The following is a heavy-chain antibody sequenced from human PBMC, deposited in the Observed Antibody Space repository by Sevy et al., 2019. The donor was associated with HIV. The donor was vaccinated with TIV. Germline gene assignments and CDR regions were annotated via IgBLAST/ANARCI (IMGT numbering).Heavy chain of an antibody. V-gene: IGHV4-39*01. CDR1: GGSISSSSYY. CDR3: ARHRKTSSSSWYYYYYGMDV. Sequence: SETLSLTCTVSGGSISSSSYYWGWIRQPPGKGLEWIGSIYYSGSNYYNPSLKSRVTIYVDTYKNQFSLKLSSVTAADTAVYYCARHRKTSSSSWYYYYYGMDVWGQGTTVTVSS. J-gene: IGHJ6*02. CDR2: IYYSGSN. D-gene: IGHD6-13*01.